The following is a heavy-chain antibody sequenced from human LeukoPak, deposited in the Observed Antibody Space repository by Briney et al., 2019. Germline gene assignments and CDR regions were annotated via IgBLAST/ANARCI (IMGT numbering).Heavy chain of an antibody. V-gene: IGHV3-21*01. Sequence: GGSLRLSCEASGFTFSSYGMNWVRQAPGKGLEWVSSISSSSSYIYYADSVKGRFTISRDNAKNSLYLQMNSLRAEDTAVYYCARGIGGYCSGGSCYPSYFDYWGQGTLVTVSS. D-gene: IGHD2-15*01. CDR3: ARGIGGYCSGGSCYPSYFDY. CDR1: GFTFSSYG. CDR2: ISSSSSYI. J-gene: IGHJ4*02.